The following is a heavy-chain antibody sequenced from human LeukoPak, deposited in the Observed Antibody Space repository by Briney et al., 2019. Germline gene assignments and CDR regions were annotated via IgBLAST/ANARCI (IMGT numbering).Heavy chain of an antibody. Sequence: GSSVKVSCKASGGTFSSYAISWVRQAPGQGLEWMGGIIPIFGTANYAQKFQGRVTITADKSTSTAYMELSSLRSEDTAVYYCARELRMVRGDAFDIWGQGTMVTVSS. J-gene: IGHJ3*02. CDR3: ARELRMVRGDAFDI. V-gene: IGHV1-69*06. CDR1: GGTFSSYA. D-gene: IGHD3-10*01. CDR2: IIPIFGTA.